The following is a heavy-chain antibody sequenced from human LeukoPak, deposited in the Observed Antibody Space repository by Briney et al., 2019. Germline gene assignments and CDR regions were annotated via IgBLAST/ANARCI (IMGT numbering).Heavy chain of an antibody. CDR3: ARGRSGIVVVPAADESYCSGGSCYRGSYYYYMDV. J-gene: IGHJ6*03. Sequence: GGTLRLSCAASGFTFSSYGMSWVRQAPGKGLEWVANIKQDGSEKYYVDSVKGRFTISRDNAKNSLYLQMNSLRAEDTAVYYCARGRSGIVVVPAADESYCSGGSCYRGSYYYYMDVWGKGTTVTISS. CDR1: GFTFSSYG. V-gene: IGHV3-7*04. D-gene: IGHD2-15*01. CDR2: IKQDGSEK.